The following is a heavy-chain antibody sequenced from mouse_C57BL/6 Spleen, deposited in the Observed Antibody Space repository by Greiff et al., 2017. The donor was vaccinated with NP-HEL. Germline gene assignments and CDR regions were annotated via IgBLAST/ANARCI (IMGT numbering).Heavy chain of an antibody. CDR3: ARKEYGNFFAY. Sequence: EVMLVESGGGLVKPGGSLKLSCAASGFTFSDYGMHWVRQAPEKGLEWVAYISSGSSTIYYADTVKGRFTISRDNAKNTLFLQMTSLRSEDTAMYYCARKEYGNFFAYWGQGTLVTVSA. CDR2: ISSGSSTI. V-gene: IGHV5-17*01. CDR1: GFTFSDYG. D-gene: IGHD2-1*01. J-gene: IGHJ3*01.